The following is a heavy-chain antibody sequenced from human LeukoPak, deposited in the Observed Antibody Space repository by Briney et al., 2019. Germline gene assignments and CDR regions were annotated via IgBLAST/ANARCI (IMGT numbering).Heavy chain of an antibody. CDR3: ARAGRADGDYHYFDY. CDR2: VSYDGSNK. Sequence: GGSLRLSCAPSGVIFNNFAFHWVRQAPGKGLERIAAVSYDGSNKYYADSVRGRLTISRDNSKNTLYLQMNSLRAEDTAVYYCARAGRADGDYHYFDYWGQGTLVTVSS. CDR1: GVIFNNFA. D-gene: IGHD4-17*01. J-gene: IGHJ4*02. V-gene: IGHV3-30-3*01.